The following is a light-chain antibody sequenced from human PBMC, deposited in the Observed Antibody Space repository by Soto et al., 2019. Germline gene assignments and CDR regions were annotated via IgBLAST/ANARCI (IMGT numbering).Light chain of an antibody. V-gene: IGLV2-23*03. CDR1: SSDVGSYNL. CDR3: CSYAGSSTFEGVV. Sequence: QLVLTQPASVSGSPGQSITISCTGTSSDVGSYNLVSWYQQHPGKAPKLMIYEGSKRPSGVSNRFSGSKSGNTASLTISGLQAEDEADYYCCSYAGSSTFEGVVFGGGTKLTVL. J-gene: IGLJ2*01. CDR2: EGS.